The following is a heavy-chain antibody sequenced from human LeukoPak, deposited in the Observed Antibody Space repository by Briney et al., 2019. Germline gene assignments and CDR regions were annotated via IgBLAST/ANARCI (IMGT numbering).Heavy chain of an antibody. V-gene: IGHV3-23*01. CDR2: ISDTGDRT. D-gene: IGHD3-22*01. J-gene: IGHJ4*02. CDR3: AKDFPSNYFDSRGYWRY. Sequence: GGFLRLSCAASGFTFSSYAMNWVRQAPGKGLEWVAGISDTGDRTFYADPVKGRFTISRDNSENTLYLQMRVLRADDTAVYYCAKDFPSNYFDSRGYWRYWGQGTLVTVSS. CDR1: GFTFSSYA.